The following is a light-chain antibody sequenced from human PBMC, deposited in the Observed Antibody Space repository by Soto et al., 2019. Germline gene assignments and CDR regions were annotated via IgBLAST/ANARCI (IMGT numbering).Light chain of an antibody. CDR2: DVS. J-gene: IGKJ1*01. CDR3: QQYHDWPPRWT. Sequence: EIIIMQSPATLSVSPGQRATLSCRASQNVDNNLAWYQQKPGLAPRLLIYDVSTRATGIPPRVSGSGSGTEFTLTISSLQSDDSAVYYCQQYHDWPPRWTFGQGTKVEIK. V-gene: IGKV3-15*01. CDR1: QNVDNN.